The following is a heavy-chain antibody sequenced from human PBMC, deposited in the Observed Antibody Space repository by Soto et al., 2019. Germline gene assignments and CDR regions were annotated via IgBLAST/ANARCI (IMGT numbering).Heavy chain of an antibody. CDR1: GFTFSTYA. D-gene: IGHD6-13*01. Sequence: PGGSLRLSCAASGFTFSTYAMAWVRQAPGEGLEWVSSLTASGALVYYADSVRGRFTISRDNSRNTLYLQMNILGAEDTAVYYCAKVGSSRWYYFDYWGHGTLVTVSS. J-gene: IGHJ4*01. V-gene: IGHV3-23*01. CDR2: LTASGALV. CDR3: AKVGSSRWYYFDY.